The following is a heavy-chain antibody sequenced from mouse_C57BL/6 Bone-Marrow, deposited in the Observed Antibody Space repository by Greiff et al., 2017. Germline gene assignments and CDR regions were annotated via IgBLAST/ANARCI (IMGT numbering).Heavy chain of an antibody. CDR2: IWGGGST. J-gene: IGHJ3*01. CDR1: GFSLTSYG. Sequence: VQLKESGPGLVAPSQSLSITCTVSGFSLTSYGVHWVRQPPGKGLEWLGVIWGGGSTNYYSALMSRLSISTDNSKSKGFSKMNSLQTDDTAMYYCAKHPLPWGQGNRVTVSA. CDR3: AKHPLP. V-gene: IGHV2-9*01.